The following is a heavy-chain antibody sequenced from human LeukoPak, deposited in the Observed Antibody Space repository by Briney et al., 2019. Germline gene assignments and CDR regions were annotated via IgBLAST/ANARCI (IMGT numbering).Heavy chain of an antibody. J-gene: IGHJ4*02. CDR3: AKGGHVAYDFWSGYYAS. D-gene: IGHD3-3*01. V-gene: IGHV3-23*01. Sequence: GGSLRLSCAASGFTFSSYGMSWVRQAPGKGLEWVSAISGSGGSTYYADSVKGRFTISKDNSKNTLYLQMNSLRAEDTAVYYCAKGGHVAYDFWSGYYASWGQGTLVTVSS. CDR2: ISGSGGST. CDR1: GFTFSSYG.